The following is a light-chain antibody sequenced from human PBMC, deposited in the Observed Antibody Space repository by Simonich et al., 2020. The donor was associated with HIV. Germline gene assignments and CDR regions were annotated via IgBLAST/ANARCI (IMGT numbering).Light chain of an antibody. V-gene: IGKV3-15*01. J-gene: IGKJ1*01. CDR2: GAS. Sequence: EIVLTQSPATLSLSPGERATLSCRASQSVSSYLGWYQQKPGQAPGLLIYGASTRASGIPARYSGSGSGTEFTLTISNMQSEDFAVYYCQQYNNWPRTFGQGTKVDIK. CDR1: QSVSSY. CDR3: QQYNNWPRT.